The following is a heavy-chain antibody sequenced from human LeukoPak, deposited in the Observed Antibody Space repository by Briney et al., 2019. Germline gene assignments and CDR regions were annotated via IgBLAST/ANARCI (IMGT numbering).Heavy chain of an antibody. Sequence: GGSLRLSCAPSGFSFFAYWMTWVRQAPRKGLEWVASINQDGSEKYYVDSVKGRFSVSRDNVKKSLYLQMNSLRAEDTAVYYCARNPSGEIDYWGQGTLVTVSS. CDR2: INQDGSEK. V-gene: IGHV3-7*01. J-gene: IGHJ4*02. D-gene: IGHD1-26*01. CDR3: ARNPSGEIDY. CDR1: GFSFFAYW.